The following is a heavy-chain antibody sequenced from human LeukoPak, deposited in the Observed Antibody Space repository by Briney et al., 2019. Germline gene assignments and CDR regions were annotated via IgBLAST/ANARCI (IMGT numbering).Heavy chain of an antibody. D-gene: IGHD1-26*01. CDR3: ARGGSGYFYY. Sequence: PVGSLRLSCTASGYTFSGYWLNWVRQAPGKGLVRDSRSGSDGGSTTYADWVKRRFNISIHNAKNTLYLQMTSLRAEDTAVYYCARGGSGYFYYWGQETLVTVS. J-gene: IGHJ4*02. CDR2: SGSDGGST. CDR1: GYTFSGYW. V-gene: IGHV3-74*03.